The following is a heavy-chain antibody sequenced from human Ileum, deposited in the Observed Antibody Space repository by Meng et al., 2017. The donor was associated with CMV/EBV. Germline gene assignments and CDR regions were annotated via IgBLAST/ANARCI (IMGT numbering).Heavy chain of an antibody. J-gene: IGHJ6*02. V-gene: IGHV4-59*01. CDR2: IYYSGST. CDR3: ARDTHDFWSGAYGMDV. Sequence: ESLKISCTVSGGSISSYYWSWIRQPPGKGLEWIGYIYYSGSTNYNPSLKSRVTISVDTSKNQFSLKLSSVTAADTAVYYCARDTHDFWSGAYGMDVWGQGTTVTVSS. CDR1: GGSISSYY. D-gene: IGHD3-3*01.